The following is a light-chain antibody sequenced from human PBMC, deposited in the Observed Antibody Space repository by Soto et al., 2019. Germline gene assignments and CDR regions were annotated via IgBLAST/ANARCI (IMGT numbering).Light chain of an antibody. CDR3: QQYYNCPRT. Sequence: IVTSKLPATVSVPPGERATLSCRAGQNIHTNLAWYQQKPGKAPRLLFYGASSGATGLPARFSGSGSGTEFTLTINSLQADDCAVYYCQQYYNCPRTLGQGTRLEIK. J-gene: IGKJ5*01. CDR2: GAS. CDR1: QNIHTN. V-gene: IGKV3-15*01.